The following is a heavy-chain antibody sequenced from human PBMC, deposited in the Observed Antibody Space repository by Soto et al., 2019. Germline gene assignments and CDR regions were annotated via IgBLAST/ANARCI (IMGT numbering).Heavy chain of an antibody. Sequence: QIQLVQSGAEVKKPGASVKVSCKASGYNFFDYGVSWVRQAPGQGLEWMGWVSPKSGNTDFARKFQGRVTMTADTSTNTAYLELRGLRSDDTAVYYCARGRTVSSIGPLLVWGQGTLVSVSS. D-gene: IGHD1-1*01. CDR2: VSPKSGNT. V-gene: IGHV1-18*01. J-gene: IGHJ1*01. CDR1: GYNFFDYG. CDR3: ARGRTVSSIGPLLV.